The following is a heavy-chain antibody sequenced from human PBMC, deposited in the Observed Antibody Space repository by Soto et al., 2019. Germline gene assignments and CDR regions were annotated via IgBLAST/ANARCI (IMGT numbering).Heavy chain of an antibody. CDR2: ISWHRGII. V-gene: IGHV3-9*01. CDR1: GFTFDDYA. J-gene: IGHJ4*02. Sequence: EVQLVESGGGLVQPGRSLRLSCAASGFTFDDYAMHWVRQTPGKGLAWVSGISWHRGIIGYADSVKGRFTISRDKAKNSLYLKMNRLRGEDTAFYYCAKDICSGGSCYSCFDYWGQGTLVTVSS. D-gene: IGHD2-15*01. CDR3: AKDICSGGSCYSCFDY.